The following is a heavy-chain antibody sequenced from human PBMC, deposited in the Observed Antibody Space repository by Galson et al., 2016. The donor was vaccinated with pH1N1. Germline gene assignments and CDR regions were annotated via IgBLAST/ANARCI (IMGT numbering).Heavy chain of an antibody. D-gene: IGHD1-26*01. CDR1: GYTFSSYG. CDR3: ARMSGSSRYLDY. Sequence: SVKVSCKASGYTFSSYGISWVRQAPGKGLEWMGWISGYNGNTKYEQKIQGRVSMTIDTSTSTVYMELRRLRSDDTALYYCARMSGSSRYLDYWGQGTLVTVSS. CDR2: ISGYNGNT. V-gene: IGHV1-18*01. J-gene: IGHJ4*02.